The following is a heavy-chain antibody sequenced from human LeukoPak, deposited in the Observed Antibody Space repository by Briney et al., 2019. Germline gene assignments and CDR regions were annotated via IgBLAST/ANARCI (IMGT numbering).Heavy chain of an antibody. CDR3: ARGASGYFTAFDI. J-gene: IGHJ3*02. D-gene: IGHD1-1*01. CDR2: MNPNSGNT. Sequence: ASVKVSCKASEYTFTNYDINWVRQATGQGLEWRGWMNPNSGNTGYAQKFQGRVTITSNTSISTAYMELSSLRSEDTAVYYCARGASGYFTAFDIWGQGTMVTVSS. CDR1: EYTFTNYD. V-gene: IGHV1-8*03.